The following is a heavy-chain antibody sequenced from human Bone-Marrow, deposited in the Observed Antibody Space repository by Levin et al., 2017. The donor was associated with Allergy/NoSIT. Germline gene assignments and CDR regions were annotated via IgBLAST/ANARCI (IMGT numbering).Heavy chain of an antibody. CDR3: AKDATDTLDY. Sequence: GGSLRLSCAASGFTFSSYAMHWVRQAPGKGLQWVAVISYDGSKKYYEDSVKGRFTISRDNSKNTLYLQIDSLRTEDMAVYYCAKDATDTLDYWGQGTLVTVSS. CDR2: ISYDGSKK. CDR1: GFTFSSYA. V-gene: IGHV3-30*18. D-gene: IGHD5-18*01. J-gene: IGHJ4*02.